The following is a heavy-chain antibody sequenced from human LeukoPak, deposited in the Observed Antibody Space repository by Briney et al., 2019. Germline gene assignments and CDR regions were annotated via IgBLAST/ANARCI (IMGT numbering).Heavy chain of an antibody. CDR2: ISNSGGRT. V-gene: IGHV3-23*01. D-gene: IGHD5-12*01. J-gene: IGHJ4*02. CDR3: AKSYNGYESKPDY. Sequence: GGSLRLSCAASGFTFSSYAMSWVRQAPGKGLEWVSSISNSGGRTFYTDSVKGRFTISRDNSKITLYLQMNSLRAEDTAVYYCAKSYNGYESKPDYWGQGTLITVSS. CDR1: GFTFSSYA.